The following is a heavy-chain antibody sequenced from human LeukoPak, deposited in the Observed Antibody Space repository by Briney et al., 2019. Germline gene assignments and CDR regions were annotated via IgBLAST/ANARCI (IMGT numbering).Heavy chain of an antibody. J-gene: IGHJ4*02. CDR3: ARGLTTSGSYRDY. CDR2: IIPIFGTA. CDR1: RGTFSSYA. V-gene: IGHV1-69*01. D-gene: IGHD1-26*01. Sequence: SVKVSCKASRGTFSSYAISWVRQAPGQGLEWMGGIIPIFGTANYAQEFQGRVTITADESTSTAYMELSSLRSEDTAVYYCARGLTTSGSYRDYWGQGTLITVSS.